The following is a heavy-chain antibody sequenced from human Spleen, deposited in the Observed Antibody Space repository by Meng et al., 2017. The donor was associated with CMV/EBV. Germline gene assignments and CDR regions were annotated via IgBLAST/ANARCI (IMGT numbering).Heavy chain of an antibody. Sequence: FTFRNYAMHWVRQAPGKGLEWVAVISYNGRNQNHADSEKGRFTISRDNSKNTLYLQINRLGAEDAAVYYCARGSHFTAVTNAGFDYWGQGTLVTVSS. J-gene: IGHJ4*02. CDR1: FTFRNYA. CDR3: ARGSHFTAVTNAGFDY. V-gene: IGHV3-30*04. D-gene: IGHD2-8*01. CDR2: ISYNGRNQ.